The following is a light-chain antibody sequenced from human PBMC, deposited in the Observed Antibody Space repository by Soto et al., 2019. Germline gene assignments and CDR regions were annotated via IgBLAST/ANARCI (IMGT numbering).Light chain of an antibody. CDR1: QSVSSN. Sequence: EIVMTQSPATLSVSPGERATLSCRASQSVSSNLAWYQQKPGQAPRLLIYGASTRATGIPARFSGSGSGTEFTLTISSLQSGDSAVYHCQQYNNWPPYTFGQGTKLEIK. J-gene: IGKJ2*01. CDR3: QQYNNWPPYT. V-gene: IGKV3-15*01. CDR2: GAS.